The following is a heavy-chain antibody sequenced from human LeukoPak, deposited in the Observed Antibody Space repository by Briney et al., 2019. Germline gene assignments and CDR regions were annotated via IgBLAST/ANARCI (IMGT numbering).Heavy chain of an antibody. CDR2: ISYDGSNK. V-gene: IGHV3-30*03. Sequence: GGSLRLSCAASGFTFSSYGMHWVRQAPGKGLEWVAVISYDGSNKCYADSVKGRFTISRDNSKNTLYLQMNSLRAEDTAVYYCARRAAARGGWFDPWGQGTLVTVSS. CDR3: ARRAAARGGWFDP. J-gene: IGHJ5*02. D-gene: IGHD6-13*01. CDR1: GFTFSSYG.